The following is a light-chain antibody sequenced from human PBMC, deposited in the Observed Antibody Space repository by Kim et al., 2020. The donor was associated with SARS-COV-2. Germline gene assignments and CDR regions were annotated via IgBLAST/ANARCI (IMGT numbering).Light chain of an antibody. Sequence: TYVGDSVTINCRASQDIRNDLGWYQQNPGRAPKRLIYGASSLQSGVPSRFSGSGSGTEFTLTISSVQPEDFATYFCLQHSTYPITFGQGTRLEIK. CDR2: GAS. V-gene: IGKV1-17*01. CDR3: LQHSTYPIT. J-gene: IGKJ5*01. CDR1: QDIRND.